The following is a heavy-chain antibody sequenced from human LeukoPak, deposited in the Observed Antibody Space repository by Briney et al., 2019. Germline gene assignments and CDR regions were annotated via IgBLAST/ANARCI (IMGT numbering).Heavy chain of an antibody. CDR1: GFTFSSYA. J-gene: IGHJ6*04. V-gene: IGHV3-48*03. D-gene: IGHD3-10*01. Sequence: GGSLRLSCAASGFTFSSYAMSWVRQAPGKGLEWVSYISSSGSTIYYADSVKGRFTISRDNAKNSLYLQMNSLRAEDTAVYYCARDLGFGELLSDYYYYYGMDVWGKGTTVTVSS. CDR2: ISSSGSTI. CDR3: ARDLGFGELLSDYYYYYGMDV.